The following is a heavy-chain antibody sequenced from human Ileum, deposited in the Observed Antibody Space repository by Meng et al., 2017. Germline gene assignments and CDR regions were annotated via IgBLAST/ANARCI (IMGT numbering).Heavy chain of an antibody. CDR2: IYWDDDK. Sequence: QITLKESGPTLVKRTQTLTLTCTFSGFSLSTSGVGLGWIRQPPGEALEWLALIYWDDDKRYSPSLKNRLAITKDTSKNQVVLTMTNMDPMDTGTYYCAHSPQGYFDYWGPGTLVTVSS. CDR3: AHSPQGYFDY. V-gene: IGHV2-5*02. J-gene: IGHJ4*02. CDR1: GFSLSTSGVG.